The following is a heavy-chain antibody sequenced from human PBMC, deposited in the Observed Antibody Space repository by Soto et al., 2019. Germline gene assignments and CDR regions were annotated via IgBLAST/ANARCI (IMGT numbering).Heavy chain of an antibody. CDR1: GGSISTTNYY. V-gene: IGHV4-30-4*01. J-gene: IGHJ4*02. Sequence: SETLSLTCTVSGGSISTTNYYWSWIRQSPGEGLEWIGYIVYSGSVFYNPSFMSRLTLSLESSKNQFSLHLKSVTAADTAVYFCAGELSGYSYGPGGVYWGQGILVTVSS. D-gene: IGHD5-18*01. CDR2: IVYSGSV. CDR3: AGELSGYSYGPGGVY.